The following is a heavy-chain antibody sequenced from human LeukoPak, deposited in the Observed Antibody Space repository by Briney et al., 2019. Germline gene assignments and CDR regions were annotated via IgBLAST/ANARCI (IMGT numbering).Heavy chain of an antibody. D-gene: IGHD4-17*01. CDR1: GGSISSSSYY. V-gene: IGHV4-39*01. CDR3: ASRRDDYGDYSYYYYMDV. CDR2: IYYSGST. Sequence: SETLSLTCTVSGGSISSSSYYWGWIRQPPGKGLEWIGSIYYSGSTYYNPSLKSRVTISVDTSKNQFSLKLSSVTAADTAVYYCASRRDDYGDYSYYYYMDVWGKGTTVTVSS. J-gene: IGHJ6*03.